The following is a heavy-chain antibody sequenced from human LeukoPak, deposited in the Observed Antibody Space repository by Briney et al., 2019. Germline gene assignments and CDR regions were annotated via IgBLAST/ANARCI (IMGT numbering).Heavy chain of an antibody. J-gene: IGHJ4*02. CDR3: ARRAWGTTVTPDY. Sequence: GEPLKISCKGSGYSSTSYWIGWVRQMPGKGLEWMGIIYPGDSDTSYSPSFQGQVTISADKSISTAYLQWSSLKASDTAMYYCARRAWGTTVTPDYWGQGTLVTVSS. V-gene: IGHV5-51*01. D-gene: IGHD4-17*01. CDR2: IYPGDSDT. CDR1: GYSSTSYW.